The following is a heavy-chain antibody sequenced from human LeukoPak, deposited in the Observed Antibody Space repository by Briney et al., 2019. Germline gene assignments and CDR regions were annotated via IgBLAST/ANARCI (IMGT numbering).Heavy chain of an antibody. CDR2: MYYTGRT. J-gene: IGHJ5*02. CDR3: ARRGGSYIWFDP. V-gene: IGHV4-39*01. CDR1: GGSISSSTYY. Sequence: PSETLSLTCTVSGGSISSSTYYWGWIRQPPGKGLEWIGSMYYTGRTYYNPSLKSRVTISVDTSKNQFSLRLRSVTAADTAVYYCARRGGSYIWFDPWGQGTLVTVSS. D-gene: IGHD1-26*01.